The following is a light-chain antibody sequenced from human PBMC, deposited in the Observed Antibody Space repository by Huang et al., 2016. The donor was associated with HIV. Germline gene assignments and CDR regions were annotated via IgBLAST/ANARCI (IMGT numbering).Light chain of an antibody. CDR1: QNIGNY. V-gene: IGKV3-11*02. CDR3: QQRSNWLT. Sequence: EIVLTQSPATLSLSPGDRATLSCRASQNIGNYLAWYQQKPGQAPRLLIYDTSNRATGIPARCSGGGSGRDFTLTISSLEPEDFAVYFCQQRSNWLTFGGGTKVESK. J-gene: IGKJ4*01. CDR2: DTS.